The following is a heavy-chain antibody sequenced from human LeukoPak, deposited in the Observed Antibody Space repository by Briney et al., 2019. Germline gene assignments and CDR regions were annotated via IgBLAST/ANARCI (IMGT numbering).Heavy chain of an antibody. D-gene: IGHD3-22*01. CDR1: GFTVSSNY. Sequence: GGSLRLSCAASGFTVSSNYMSWVRQAPGKGLEWVSVIYSGGSTDYADSVKGRFTISRDNSKNTMYLQMNSLRAEDTAVYYCARDPGYYDSSGYFDYWGQGTLVTVPP. CDR2: IYSGGST. CDR3: ARDPGYYDSSGYFDY. V-gene: IGHV3-53*01. J-gene: IGHJ4*02.